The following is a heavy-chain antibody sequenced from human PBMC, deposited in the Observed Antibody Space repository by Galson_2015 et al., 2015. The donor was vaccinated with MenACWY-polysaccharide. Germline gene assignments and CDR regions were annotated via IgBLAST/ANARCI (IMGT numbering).Heavy chain of an antibody. D-gene: IGHD1-26*01. V-gene: IGHV3-48*02. CDR3: ARVLKGLVAATPDD. J-gene: IGHJ4*02. Sequence: SLRLSCAASGFTFSSYSMNWVRQAPGKGLEWVSYISSGGTIYYADSVKGRFTISRDNAKNSLYLQMNSLRDDDTAVYYCARVLKGLVAATPDDWSQGTLLTVAS. CDR1: GFTFSSYS. CDR2: ISSGGTI.